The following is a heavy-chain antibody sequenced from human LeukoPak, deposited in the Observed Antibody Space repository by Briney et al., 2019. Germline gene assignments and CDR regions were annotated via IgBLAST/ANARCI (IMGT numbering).Heavy chain of an antibody. CDR1: GGSFSGYY. Sequence: SETLSLTCAVYGGSFSGYYWSWIRQPPGKGLEWIGEINHSGSTNYNPSLKSRVTISVDTSKNQFSLKLSSVTAADTAVYYCARGVTMVRDDAFDIWGQGTMVTVSS. V-gene: IGHV4-34*01. J-gene: IGHJ3*02. CDR2: INHSGST. D-gene: IGHD3-10*01. CDR3: ARGVTMVRDDAFDI.